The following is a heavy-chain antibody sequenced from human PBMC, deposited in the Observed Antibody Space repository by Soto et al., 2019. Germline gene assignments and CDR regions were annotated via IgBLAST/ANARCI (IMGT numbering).Heavy chain of an antibody. CDR1: GFTFSSYG. CDR3: AKDRSRYNWNYNNGMDV. V-gene: IGHV3-30*18. D-gene: IGHD1-7*01. Sequence: PGGSLRLSCAASGFTFSSYGMHWVRQAPGKGLEWVAVISYDGSNKYYADSVKGRFTISRDNSKNTLYLQMNSLRAEDTAVYYCAKDRSRYNWNYNNGMDVWGQGTTVTVSS. CDR2: ISYDGSNK. J-gene: IGHJ6*02.